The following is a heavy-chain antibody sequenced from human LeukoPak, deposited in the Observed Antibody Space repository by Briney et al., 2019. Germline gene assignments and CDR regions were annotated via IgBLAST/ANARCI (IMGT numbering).Heavy chain of an antibody. V-gene: IGHV3-23*05. D-gene: IGHD2-15*01. J-gene: IGHJ4*02. CDR2: INNNGGST. CDR1: GFTFSSYA. CDR3: AKPHTPFCSGATCYLFDF. Sequence: GSLRLSCAASGFTFSSYAMSWVRQAPGKGLEWVSHINNNGGSTSYADSVKGRFTISRDNSKNTLYVQLNSLRAEDTAVYYCAKPHTPFCSGATCYLFDFWGQGTLVTVSS.